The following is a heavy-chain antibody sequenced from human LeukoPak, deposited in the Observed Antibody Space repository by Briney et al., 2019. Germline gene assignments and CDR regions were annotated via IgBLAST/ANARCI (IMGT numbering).Heavy chain of an antibody. CDR3: AKRLYYGSGPLDI. Sequence: GGSLRLSCAASGFSFSNYDMTWVRQAPGKGLDWVSTLSDSGGSTYYADSVKGRFTISRDNSKNTLYLQMSSLRAEDTAIYFCAKRLYYGSGPLDIWGQRTMVTVSS. J-gene: IGHJ3*02. CDR1: GFSFSNYD. CDR2: LSDSGGST. D-gene: IGHD3-10*01. V-gene: IGHV3-23*01.